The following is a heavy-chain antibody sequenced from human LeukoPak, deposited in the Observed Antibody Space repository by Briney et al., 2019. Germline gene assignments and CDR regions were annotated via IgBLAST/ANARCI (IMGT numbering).Heavy chain of an antibody. CDR2: IYSGGST. J-gene: IGHJ6*02. CDR1: GFTVSSKY. D-gene: IGHD4-17*01. CDR3: ARDWLNYGSPYYSMDV. Sequence: QSGGSLRLSCAAPGFTVSSKYMTWVRQAPGKGLEWVSSIYSGGSTYYADSVKGRFTVSRDDSKNTLYLQMNSLRAEDTAVYYCARDWLNYGSPYYSMDVWGQGTTVTVSS. V-gene: IGHV3-53*01.